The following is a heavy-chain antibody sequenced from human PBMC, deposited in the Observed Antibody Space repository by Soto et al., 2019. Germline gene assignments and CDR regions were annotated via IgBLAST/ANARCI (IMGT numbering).Heavy chain of an antibody. J-gene: IGHJ4*02. CDR1: GFSFSSYP. Sequence: VGSLRLSCEASGFSFSSYPMSWVRQAPGKGLEWVSGITGGGTNVYYADSVKGRITISRDNSKNTLYLQLNSLRAEDTAVYYCAKEAARPGPCDYWGQGTLVTVSS. V-gene: IGHV3-23*01. CDR2: ITGGGTNV. D-gene: IGHD6-6*01. CDR3: AKEAARPGPCDY.